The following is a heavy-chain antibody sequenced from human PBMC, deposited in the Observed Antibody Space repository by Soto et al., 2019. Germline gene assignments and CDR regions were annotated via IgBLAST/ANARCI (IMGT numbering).Heavy chain of an antibody. CDR1: GGSISSDY. D-gene: IGHD3-22*01. CDR2: IYYSGST. Sequence: PSETLSLTCTVSGGSISSDYWSWVRQPPGPGLEWIGYIYYSGSTNYNPSLKSRVTISVDTSKNQFSLKLSSVTAADTAVYYCARVYYYDSSGYYPPHFDYWGQGTLVTVSS. J-gene: IGHJ4*02. CDR3: ARVYYYDSSGYYPPHFDY. V-gene: IGHV4-59*01.